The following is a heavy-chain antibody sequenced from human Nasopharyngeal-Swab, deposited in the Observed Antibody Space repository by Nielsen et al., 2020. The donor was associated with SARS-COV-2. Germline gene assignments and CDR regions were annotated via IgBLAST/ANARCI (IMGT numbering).Heavy chain of an antibody. D-gene: IGHD4-17*01. V-gene: IGHV3-7*01. CDR3: ARLPTTPLSFDY. Sequence: GESLKISCAASGFTFNSYWMSWVRPAPGKGLEWVANIKQDGSEKYYVDSVKGRFTISRDNAKNSLYLQMNSLRAEDTAVYYCARLPTTPLSFDYWGQGTLVTVSS. CDR1: GFTFNSYW. CDR2: IKQDGSEK. J-gene: IGHJ4*02.